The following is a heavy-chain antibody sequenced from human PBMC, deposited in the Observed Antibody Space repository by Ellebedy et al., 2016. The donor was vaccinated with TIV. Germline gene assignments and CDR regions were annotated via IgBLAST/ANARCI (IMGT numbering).Heavy chain of an antibody. D-gene: IGHD2-15*01. Sequence: MPSETLSLTCTVSGGSISSYYWGWIRQPPGKGLEWIGSIYYSGSTYYNPSLKSRVTISVDTSKNQFSPKLSSVTAADTAVYYCARHRRLLPSRDAFDIWGQGTMVTVSS. CDR2: IYYSGST. J-gene: IGHJ3*02. V-gene: IGHV4-39*01. CDR1: GGSISSYY. CDR3: ARHRRLLPSRDAFDI.